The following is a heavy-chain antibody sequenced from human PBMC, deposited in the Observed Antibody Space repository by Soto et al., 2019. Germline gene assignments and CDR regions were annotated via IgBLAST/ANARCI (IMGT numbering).Heavy chain of an antibody. CDR3: ARAYGGGGWTFDY. CDR2: FYYSGST. D-gene: IGHD6-19*01. J-gene: IGHJ4*02. Sequence: SETLSLTCTVSGGSISTDYWSWIRQPPGKGLEWIAYFYYSGSTNYNPSLKSRVTISVDTSKNQISLKLSSATAADTAVYYCARAYGGGGWTFDYWAREPWSPSPQ. CDR1: GGSISTDY. V-gene: IGHV4-59*01.